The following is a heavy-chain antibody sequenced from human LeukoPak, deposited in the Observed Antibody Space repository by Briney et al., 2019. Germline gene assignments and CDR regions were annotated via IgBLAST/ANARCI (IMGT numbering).Heavy chain of an antibody. Sequence: GGSLRLSCAASGFTFNTYTMTWVRQAPGKGPEWVSSITSGSHYIYYADSVKGRFTISRDDAENSLYLQMNSLRVEDTAVYYCGRVALDTSMIHYWGQGTLVTVSS. CDR2: ITSGSHYI. J-gene: IGHJ4*02. V-gene: IGHV3-21*01. D-gene: IGHD5-18*01. CDR1: GFTFNTYT. CDR3: GRVALDTSMIHY.